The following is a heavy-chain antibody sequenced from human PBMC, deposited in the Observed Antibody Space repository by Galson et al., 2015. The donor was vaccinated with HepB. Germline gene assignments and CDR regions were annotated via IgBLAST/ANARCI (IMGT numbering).Heavy chain of an antibody. D-gene: IGHD1-26*01. CDR2: FDPEDGET. CDR3: ATGPPSGSYSRPLYY. Sequence: SVKVSCKVSGSTLTELSMHWVQQAPGKGLEWMGGFDPEDGETIYAQKFQGRVTMTEDTSTDTAYMELSSLRSEDTAVYYCATGPPSGSYSRPLYYWGQGTLVTVSS. CDR1: GSTLTELS. V-gene: IGHV1-24*01. J-gene: IGHJ4*02.